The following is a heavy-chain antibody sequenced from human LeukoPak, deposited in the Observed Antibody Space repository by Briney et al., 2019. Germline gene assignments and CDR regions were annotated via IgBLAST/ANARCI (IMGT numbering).Heavy chain of an antibody. V-gene: IGHV4-59*01. CDR1: LGSISSYY. Sequence: SETLSLTCTVSLGSISSYYWSWIRQPPGKGLEWIGYIYYSGSTKYKPSLKSRVTISVDTSKNQFSLKLSSVTAADTAVYYCARDREGYFDYWGQGTLVTVSS. J-gene: IGHJ4*02. D-gene: IGHD1-26*01. CDR3: ARDREGYFDY. CDR2: IYYSGST.